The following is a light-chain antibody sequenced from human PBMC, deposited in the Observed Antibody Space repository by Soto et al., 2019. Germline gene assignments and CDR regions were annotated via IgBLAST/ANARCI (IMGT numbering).Light chain of an antibody. J-gene: IGKJ5*01. CDR3: QQYDRLPIT. Sequence: DIQITHSPSSLSESVVDRVTITFQASQYIGNFLTWYQQKPGRAPVLLIYDAANLATGVPPRFSGSGSGRDFTLTISSLQPEDIAAYYCQQYDRLPITLGQGTRLEIK. CDR2: DAA. CDR1: QYIGNF. V-gene: IGKV1-33*01.